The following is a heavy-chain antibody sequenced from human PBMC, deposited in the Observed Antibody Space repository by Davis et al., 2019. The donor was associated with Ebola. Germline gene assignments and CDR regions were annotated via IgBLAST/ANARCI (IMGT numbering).Heavy chain of an antibody. D-gene: IGHD4-17*01. CDR1: GGSFSGYY. Sequence: PSETLSLTCAVYGGSFSGYYWSWIRQPPGKGLEWIGEINHSGSTNYNPSLKSRVTISVDTSKNQFSLKLSSVTAADTAVYYCARGGVTTHWGQGTLVTVSS. V-gene: IGHV4-34*01. CDR2: INHSGST. CDR3: ARGGVTTH. J-gene: IGHJ4*02.